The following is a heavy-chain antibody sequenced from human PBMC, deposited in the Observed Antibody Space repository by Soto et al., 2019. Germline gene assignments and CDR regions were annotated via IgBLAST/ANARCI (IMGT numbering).Heavy chain of an antibody. Sequence: EVQLVESGGGLVQPGGSLKLSCAASGFTFSGSAMHWVRQASGKGLEWVGRIRSKANSYATAYAASVKGRFTISRDDSKSTAYLQMNSLKTEDTAVYYCTRRKVAGADGYFDLWGRSNLVTVAA. V-gene: IGHV3-73*01. CDR1: GFTFSGSA. CDR3: TRRKVAGADGYFDL. J-gene: IGHJ2*01. CDR2: IRSKANSYAT. D-gene: IGHD6-19*01.